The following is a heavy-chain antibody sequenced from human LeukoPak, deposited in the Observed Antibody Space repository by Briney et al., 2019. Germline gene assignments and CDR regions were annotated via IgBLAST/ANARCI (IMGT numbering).Heavy chain of an antibody. CDR2: IYYSGST. CDR3: AILDGDYVPYYFDY. CDR1: GGSISSSSYY. D-gene: IGHD4-17*01. Sequence: PSETLSLTCTVSGGSISSSSYYWGWIRQPPGKGLEWIGSIYYSGSTYYNPSLKSRVTISVDTSKNQFSLKLSSVTAADTAVYYCAILDGDYVPYYFDYWGQGTLVTVSS. J-gene: IGHJ4*02. V-gene: IGHV4-39*01.